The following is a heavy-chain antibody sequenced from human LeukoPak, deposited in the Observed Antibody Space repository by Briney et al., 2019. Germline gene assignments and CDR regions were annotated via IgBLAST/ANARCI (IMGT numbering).Heavy chain of an antibody. Sequence: GASVKVSCKASGGTFSSYAISWVRQAPGQGLEWMGGIIPIFGTANYARKFQGRVTITTDESTSTAYMELSSLRSEDTAVYYCASFNYYDSSGHRLWFDPWGQGTLVTVSS. CDR3: ASFNYYDSSGHRLWFDP. CDR2: IIPIFGTA. CDR1: GGTFSSYA. J-gene: IGHJ5*02. V-gene: IGHV1-69*05. D-gene: IGHD3-22*01.